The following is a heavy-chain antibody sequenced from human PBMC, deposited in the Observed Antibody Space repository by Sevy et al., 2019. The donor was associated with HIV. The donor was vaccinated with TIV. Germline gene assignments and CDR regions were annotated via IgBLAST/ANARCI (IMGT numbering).Heavy chain of an antibody. CDR1: GFTFSTFS. Sequence: GGSLRLSCAASGFTFSTFSMNWVRQAPGKGLEWVSFISFSSNYIYYADSVKGRFTISRDNAKNSLYLQMNSLGAEDTAVYYCVRDPPNTIFDGMDVWGQGTTVTVSS. CDR2: ISFSSNYI. J-gene: IGHJ6*02. V-gene: IGHV3-21*01. CDR3: VRDPPNTIFDGMDV. D-gene: IGHD3-3*01.